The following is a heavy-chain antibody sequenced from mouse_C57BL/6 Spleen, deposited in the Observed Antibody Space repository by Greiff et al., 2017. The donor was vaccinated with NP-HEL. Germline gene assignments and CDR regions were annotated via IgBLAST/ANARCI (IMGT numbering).Heavy chain of an antibody. CDR2: IDPSDSYT. CDR1: GYTFTSYW. CDR3: ARSGDYDYDLFAY. V-gene: IGHV1-50*01. D-gene: IGHD2-4*01. Sequence: QVQLQQSGAELVKPGASVKLSCKASGYTFTSYWMQWVKQRPGQGLEWIGEIDPSDSYTNYNQKFKGKATLTVDTSSSAAYMQLSSLPSEDPAVYYCARSGDYDYDLFAYWGQGTLVTVSA. J-gene: IGHJ3*01.